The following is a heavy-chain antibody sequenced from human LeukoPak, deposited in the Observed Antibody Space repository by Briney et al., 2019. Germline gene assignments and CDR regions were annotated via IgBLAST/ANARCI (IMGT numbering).Heavy chain of an antibody. CDR3: ARTLFSSGYAA. D-gene: IGHD3-22*01. CDR2: IHYSGSI. V-gene: IGHV4-59*01. J-gene: IGHJ5*02. Sequence: SGTLSLTCAVSGGSISSYYYSWIRQPPGKGLEWIGSIHYSGSINYNPSLKSRVTISLDTSKNQISLEVSSVTAADTAVYHCARTLFSSGYAAWGQGTLVTVSS. CDR1: GGSISSYY.